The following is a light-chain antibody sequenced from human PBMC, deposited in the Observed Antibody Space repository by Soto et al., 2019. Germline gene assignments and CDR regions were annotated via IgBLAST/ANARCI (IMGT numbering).Light chain of an antibody. Sequence: QSVLTQSASVSGSPGQWISIPCAGTSSDIGSYNTVSWYQHHPGKAPKLLIYEGTKRPSGVSHRFSGSKSGNTASPTISGLQPEDEADYYCSAYTVSRTYVFGTGTKVTVL. J-gene: IGLJ1*01. CDR3: SAYTVSRTYV. CDR1: SSDIGSYNT. V-gene: IGLV2-23*01. CDR2: EGT.